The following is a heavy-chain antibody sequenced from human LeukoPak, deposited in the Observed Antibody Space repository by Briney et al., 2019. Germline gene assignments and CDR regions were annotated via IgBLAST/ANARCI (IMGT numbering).Heavy chain of an antibody. CDR1: GFTFSSYA. CDR3: ARDPTRERWLQNYFDY. J-gene: IGHJ4*02. V-gene: IGHV3-23*01. D-gene: IGHD5-24*01. CDR2: LSVSGATT. Sequence: GGSLRLSCAASGFTFSSYAMSWVRQAPGRVLEWVSSLSVSGATTYYADSVKGRFTISRDNFNNTLYLQMNSLRAEDTAVYYCARDPTRERWLQNYFDYWGQGTLVTVSS.